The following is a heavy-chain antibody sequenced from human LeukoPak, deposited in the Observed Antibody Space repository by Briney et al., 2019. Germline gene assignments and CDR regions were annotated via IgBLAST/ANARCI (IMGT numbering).Heavy chain of an antibody. CDR3: ARNNYYDSSGYPDY. CDR1: GYTFTSYG. CDR2: ISAYNGNT. J-gene: IGHJ4*02. Sequence: ASVKVSCKASGYTFTSYGISWVRQAPGQGLEWMGWISAYNGNTNYAQKLQGRVTMTTDTSTSTAYMELRSLRSDDTAVYYRARNNYYDSSGYPDYWGQGTLVTVSS. D-gene: IGHD3-22*01. V-gene: IGHV1-18*01.